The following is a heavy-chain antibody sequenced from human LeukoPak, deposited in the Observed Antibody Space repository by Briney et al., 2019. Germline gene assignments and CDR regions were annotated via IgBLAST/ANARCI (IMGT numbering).Heavy chain of an antibody. CDR1: GFTFSSYG. CDR3: ARGEYYSDTSSYFDH. J-gene: IGHJ4*02. Sequence: GGSLRLSCAASGFTFSSYGMNWVRQAPGKGLEWVAVISYDGSNKYYADSVKGRFTISRDNSKNTLFVQMSSLRAEDTAVYYCARGEYYSDTSSYFDHWGQGTLVTVSS. D-gene: IGHD3-22*01. V-gene: IGHV3-30*03. CDR2: ISYDGSNK.